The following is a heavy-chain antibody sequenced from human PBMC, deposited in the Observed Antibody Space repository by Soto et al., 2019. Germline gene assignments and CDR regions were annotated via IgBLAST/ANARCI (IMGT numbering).Heavy chain of an antibody. Sequence: EXLKIYCKSSGYXFTSYLVVWVRHMPGKGLECMGIIYPGDSDTRYSPSFRGQVTISADKSISTAYLQWRRLKASDTAMYYCATQTGLRIGYAFDIWGQGTMVTVS. CDR3: ATQTGLRIGYAFDI. CDR2: IYPGDSDT. J-gene: IGHJ3*02. V-gene: IGHV5-51*01. D-gene: IGHD3-3*01. CDR1: GYXFTSYL.